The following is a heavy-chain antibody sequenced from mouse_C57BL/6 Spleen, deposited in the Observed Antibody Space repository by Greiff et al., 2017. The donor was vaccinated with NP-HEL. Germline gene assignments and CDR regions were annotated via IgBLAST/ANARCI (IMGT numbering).Heavy chain of an antibody. V-gene: IGHV1-82*01. J-gene: IGHJ2*01. CDR2: IYPGDGDT. Sequence: VQLQQSGPELVKPGASVKISCKASGYAFSSSWMNWVKQRPGKGLEWIGRIYPGDGDTNYNGKFKGKATLTADKSSSTAYMQLSSLKSEDSAVYFLSNGVGGGFFDYWGQGTPLPVSS. D-gene: IGHD1-1*02. CDR3: SNGVGGGFFDY. CDR1: GYAFSSSW.